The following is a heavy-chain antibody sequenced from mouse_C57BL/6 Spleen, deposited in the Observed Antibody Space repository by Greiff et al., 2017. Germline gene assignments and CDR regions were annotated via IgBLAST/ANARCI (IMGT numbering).Heavy chain of an antibody. CDR2: IYPGSGST. V-gene: IGHV1-55*01. CDR3: ASSYGYDGDYYAIDY. D-gene: IGHD2-9*01. Sequence: VQLQQPGAELVKPGASVKMSCKASGYTFTSYWITWVKQRPGQGLEWIGDIYPGSGSTNYNEKFKSKATLTVDTSSSTAYMQLSRRTSEDSAVYYCASSYGYDGDYYAIDYWGQGASVTVSS. CDR1: GYTFTSYW. J-gene: IGHJ4*01.